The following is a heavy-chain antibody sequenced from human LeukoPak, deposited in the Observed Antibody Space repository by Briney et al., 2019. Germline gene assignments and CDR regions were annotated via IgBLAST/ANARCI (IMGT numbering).Heavy chain of an antibody. CDR3: ARDPLSTNDFDI. Sequence: SGTLSLTCTVSGGSISNSYWNWIRQSPGKGLEWIGYINYSGSTNYNPSLKSRVTISVDTSKKQFSLKLSSVTAADTAVYFCARDPLSTNDFDIWGQGTMVTVSS. CDR2: INYSGST. J-gene: IGHJ3*02. V-gene: IGHV4-59*01. CDR1: GGSISNSY. D-gene: IGHD1-1*01.